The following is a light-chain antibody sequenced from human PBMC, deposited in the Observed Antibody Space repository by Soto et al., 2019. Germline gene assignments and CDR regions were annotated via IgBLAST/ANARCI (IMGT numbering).Light chain of an antibody. J-gene: IGKJ2*01. Sequence: IQMTQSPSTVSASVGDRVTISCRASQSISSSLSWYQQKPGQAPKVLFYDASSLDSGVPSRFTGSGYGPEFSLPVSSLQPGDFAPYSCQRYESYPYAFGQGTKLDIK. CDR3: QRYESYPYA. CDR2: DAS. CDR1: QSISSS. V-gene: IGKV1-5*01.